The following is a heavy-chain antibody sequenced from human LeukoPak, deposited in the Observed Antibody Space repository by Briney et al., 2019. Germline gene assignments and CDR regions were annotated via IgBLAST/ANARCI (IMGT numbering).Heavy chain of an antibody. CDR2: INPNSGGI. Sequence: GASVKVSCKASGYSFADFYIHWVRQVPGQGLEWMGWINPNSGGINYAQKFQGRVIMTRDTSISTAYMELSRLTSDDTAVYYCARTYSGSLRGDYWGQGTLVTVSS. V-gene: IGHV1-2*02. D-gene: IGHD1-26*01. CDR1: GYSFADFY. J-gene: IGHJ4*02. CDR3: ARTYSGSLRGDY.